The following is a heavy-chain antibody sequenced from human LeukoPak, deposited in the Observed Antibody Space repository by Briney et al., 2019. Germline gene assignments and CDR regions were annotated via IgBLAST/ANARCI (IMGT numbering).Heavy chain of an antibody. CDR2: IYYSRGT. D-gene: IGHD3-10*01. J-gene: IGHJ6*03. V-gene: IGHV4-30-4*07. Sequence: SQTLSLTCAVSGGSISSGGYSWSWIRQPPGKGLEWIGYIYYSRGTYYNPSLKSRVTISVDTSKNQFSLKLSSVTAADTAVYYCARHAGSGSYSGLYYYYYYMDVWGKGTTVTISS. CDR3: ARHAGSGSYSGLYYYYYYMDV. CDR1: GGSISSGGYS.